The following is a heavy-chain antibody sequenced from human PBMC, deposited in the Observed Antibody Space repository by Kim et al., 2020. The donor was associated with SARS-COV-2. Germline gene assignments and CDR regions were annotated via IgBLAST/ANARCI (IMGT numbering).Heavy chain of an antibody. V-gene: IGHV3-20*01. J-gene: IGHJ2*01. CDR3: AREVRATNWYFDL. D-gene: IGHD1-26*01. Sequence: YADSVKGRFTISRDNAQKSLYLQMSSLRSEDTALYHCAREVRATNWYFDLWGQGTLVTVS.